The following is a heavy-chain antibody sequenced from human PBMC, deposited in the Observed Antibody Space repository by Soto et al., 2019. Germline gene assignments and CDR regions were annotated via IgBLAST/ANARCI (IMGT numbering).Heavy chain of an antibody. Sequence: QVQLVQSGAEVKKPGASVKVSCKASGYTFTSYAMHWVRQAPGQRLEWMGWINAGNGNTKYSQKFQGRVTITRETSASTAYMELSSLRSEDTALYYCARDLGYCSGGSCRPHPPDDAFDIWGQGTMVTVSS. J-gene: IGHJ3*02. CDR3: ARDLGYCSGGSCRPHPPDDAFDI. CDR2: INAGNGNT. V-gene: IGHV1-3*01. D-gene: IGHD2-15*01. CDR1: GYTFTSYA.